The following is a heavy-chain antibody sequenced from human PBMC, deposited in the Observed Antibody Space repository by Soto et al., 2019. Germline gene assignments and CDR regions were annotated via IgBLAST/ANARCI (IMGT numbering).Heavy chain of an antibody. D-gene: IGHD2-21*01. CDR3: AASCVGCGGFNYYGMDV. J-gene: IGHJ6*02. V-gene: IGHV4-31*03. Sequence: QVQLQESGPGLVKPSQTLSLTCTVSGGSISSGGYYWSWIRQHPGKGLEWIGYIYYSGSTYYDPSLKRRATISVDTSKNQFSLKLSSVTAADTAVYYCAASCVGCGGFNYYGMDVWGQGTTVTVSS. CDR2: IYYSGST. CDR1: GGSISSGGYY.